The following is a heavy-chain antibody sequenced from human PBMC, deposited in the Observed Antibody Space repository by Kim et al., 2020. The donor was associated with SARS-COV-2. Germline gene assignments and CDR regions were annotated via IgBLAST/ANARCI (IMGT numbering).Heavy chain of an antibody. V-gene: IGHV4-38-2*02. D-gene: IGHD3-10*01. CDR1: GYSISSGYY. CDR3: ARVSNAYYYGSGSYSWFDP. J-gene: IGHJ5*02. Sequence: SETLSLTCTVSGYSISSGYYWGWIRQPPGKGLEWIGSIYHSGSTYYNPSLKSRVTISVDTSKNQFSVKLSSVTAADTAVYYCARVSNAYYYGSGSYSWFDPWGQGTLVTVSS. CDR2: IYHSGST.